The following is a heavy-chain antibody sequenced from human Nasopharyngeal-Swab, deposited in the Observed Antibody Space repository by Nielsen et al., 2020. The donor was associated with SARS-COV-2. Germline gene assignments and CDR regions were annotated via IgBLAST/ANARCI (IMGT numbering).Heavy chain of an antibody. D-gene: IGHD3-3*01. CDR2: TNHSGST. J-gene: IGHJ5*02. Sequence: WIRQPPGKGLEWIGETNHSGSTNYNPSLKSRVTISVDTSKNQFSLKLNSVTAADTAVYYCAKYAHYDFLSGYHLGWFDPWGQGTLVTVSS. V-gene: IGHV4-34*01. CDR3: AKYAHYDFLSGYHLGWFDP.